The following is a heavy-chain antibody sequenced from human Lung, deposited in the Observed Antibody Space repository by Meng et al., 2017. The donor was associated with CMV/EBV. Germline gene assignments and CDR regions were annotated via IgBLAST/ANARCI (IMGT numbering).Heavy chain of an antibody. CDR2: IYHSESN. CDR1: GYSISSGYY. J-gene: IGHJ4*02. Sequence: SXTLSLTCTVSGYSISSGYYWGWVRQPPGKGLEWIGSIYHSESNYYNPSLKSRVTISVDASKNQFSLKLSSVTAADTAVYYCARARFDYWGQGTLVTVSS. CDR3: ARARFDY. V-gene: IGHV4-38-2*02.